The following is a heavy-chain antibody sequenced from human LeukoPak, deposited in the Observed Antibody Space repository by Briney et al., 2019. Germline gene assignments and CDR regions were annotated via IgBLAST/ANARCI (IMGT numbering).Heavy chain of an antibody. Sequence: GGSLRLSCAASGFTFSTYTMSWVRQAPGKGLEWVSAIRGSGDSTGLEWVSAIRGSGDSTYYADSVKGRFTISRDNSKNKLYLQRTSRRAEDRVVYYCGKDWNLGGWGCPPGYGGRETLVTVP. D-gene: IGHD3-16*01. CDR3: GKDWNLGGWGCPPGY. CDR1: GFTFSTYT. V-gene: IGHV3-23*01. J-gene: IGHJ4*02. CDR2: IRGSGDST.